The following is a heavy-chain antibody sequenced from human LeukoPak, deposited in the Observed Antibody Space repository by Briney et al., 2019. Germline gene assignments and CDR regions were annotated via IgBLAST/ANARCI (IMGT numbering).Heavy chain of an antibody. CDR1: GFTFSSYG. CDR3: ARDRVDTAMVDFDY. J-gene: IGHJ4*02. D-gene: IGHD5-18*01. Sequence: GGSLRLSCAASGFTFSSYGMHWVRQAPGKGLEWVANIKQDGSEKYYVDSVKGRFTISRDNAKNSLYLQMNSLRAEDTAVYYCARDRVDTAMVDFDYWGQGTLVTVSS. CDR2: IKQDGSEK. V-gene: IGHV3-7*01.